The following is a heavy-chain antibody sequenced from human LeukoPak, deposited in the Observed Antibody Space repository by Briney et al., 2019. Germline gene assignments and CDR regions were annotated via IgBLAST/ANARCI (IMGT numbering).Heavy chain of an antibody. CDR2: IYTSGST. CDR1: SGSISSYF. Sequence: SETLSLTCTVSSGSISSYFWSWIRQPAGKGLEWIGRIYTSGSTNYNPSPKSRVTMSVDTSKNQFSLKLSSVTAADTAVYYCARGGYYNSGSYNWFHPWGQGTLVTVSS. D-gene: IGHD3-10*01. J-gene: IGHJ5*02. V-gene: IGHV4-4*07. CDR3: ARGGYYNSGSYNWFHP.